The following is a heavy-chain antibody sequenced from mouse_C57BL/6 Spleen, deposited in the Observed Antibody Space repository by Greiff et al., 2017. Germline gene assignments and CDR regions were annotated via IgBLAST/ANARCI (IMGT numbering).Heavy chain of an antibody. CDR3: SSEDWLDN. CDR1: GYTFTDYY. Sequence: QVQLQQSGAELVRPGASVKLSCKASGYTFTDYYIHWVKQRPGQGLEWIARIHPGSGNTYYTEKFQGKATLTADKSSSTAYMQLSSLTSDDSAVYYCSSEDWLDNWGQGATLSVAS. CDR2: IHPGSGNT. D-gene: IGHD2-2*01. J-gene: IGHJ2*01. V-gene: IGHV1-76*01.